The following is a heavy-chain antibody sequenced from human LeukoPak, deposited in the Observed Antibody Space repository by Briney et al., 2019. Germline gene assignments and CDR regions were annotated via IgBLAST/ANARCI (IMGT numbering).Heavy chain of an antibody. CDR2: ISSSSSYI. CDR1: GFTFSSYS. V-gene: IGHV3-21*01. J-gene: IGHJ4*02. D-gene: IGHD2-8*01. CDR3: ARYCTNDVCYLGFDY. Sequence: PGGSLRLSCAASGFTFSSYSMNWVRQAPGKGLEWVSSISSSSSYIYYADSVKGRFTISRDNAKNSLYLQMNSLRAEDTAVYYCARYCTNDVCYLGFDYWGQGTLVTVSS.